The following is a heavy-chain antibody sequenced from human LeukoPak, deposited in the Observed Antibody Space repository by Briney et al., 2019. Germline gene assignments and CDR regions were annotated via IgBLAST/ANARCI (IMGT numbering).Heavy chain of an antibody. CDR2: ISSSSSTI. CDR3: ARVQGTIFGVVNLDY. CDR1: GLTFSSYS. J-gene: IGHJ4*02. Sequence: GGSLRLSCAASGLTFSSYSMNWVRQAPGKGLEWVSYISSSSSTIYYADSVKGRFTISRDNAKNSLYLQMNSLRAEDTAVYYCARVQGTIFGVVNLDYWGQGTLVTVSS. V-gene: IGHV3-48*01. D-gene: IGHD3-3*01.